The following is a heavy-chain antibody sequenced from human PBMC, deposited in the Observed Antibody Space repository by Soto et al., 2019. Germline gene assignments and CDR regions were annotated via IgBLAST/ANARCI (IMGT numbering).Heavy chain of an antibody. V-gene: IGHV4-31*03. Sequence: QVQLQESGPGLVKPSQTLSLTCTVSGGSISSGGYYWSWIRQHPGKGLEWIGYIYYSGSTYYNPSLKSRVTISVDTSKNQFSLKLSSVTAADTAVYYCAGGYYDFWSGYPHSIDYWGHGTLVTVSS. CDR2: IYYSGST. CDR3: AGGYYDFWSGYPHSIDY. J-gene: IGHJ4*01. CDR1: GGSISSGGYY. D-gene: IGHD3-3*01.